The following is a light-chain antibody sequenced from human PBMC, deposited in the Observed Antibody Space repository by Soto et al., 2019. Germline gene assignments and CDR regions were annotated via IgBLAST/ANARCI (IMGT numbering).Light chain of an antibody. CDR1: QDISDV. Sequence: DIQMTQAPSALSASVVYRGTITCQASQDISDVLNWYQQQPGKAPKVLIYDASKLQTGVPSRFSGRGSGKDFTFTISSLQPDDSGTYYCQQFYDLPITFGQGTRLEIK. J-gene: IGKJ5*01. CDR2: DAS. V-gene: IGKV1-33*01. CDR3: QQFYDLPIT.